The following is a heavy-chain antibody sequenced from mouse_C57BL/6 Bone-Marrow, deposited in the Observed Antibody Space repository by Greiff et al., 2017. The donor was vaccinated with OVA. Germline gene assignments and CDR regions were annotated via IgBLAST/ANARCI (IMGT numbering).Heavy chain of an antibody. D-gene: IGHD2-2*01. Sequence: EVQLVESGGGLVKPGGSLKLSCAASGFTFSDYGMHRVRQAPEKGLEWVAYISSGSSTIYYADTVKGRFTISRDNAKNTLFLQMTSLRSEDTAMYYCARPIGYGGDYWGQGTSVTVSS. CDR2: ISSGSSTI. J-gene: IGHJ4*01. CDR3: ARPIGYGGDY. CDR1: GFTFSDYG. V-gene: IGHV5-17*01.